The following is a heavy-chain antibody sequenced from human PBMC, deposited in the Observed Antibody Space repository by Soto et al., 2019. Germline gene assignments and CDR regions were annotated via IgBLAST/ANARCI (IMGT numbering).Heavy chain of an antibody. Sequence: QVQLQESGPGLVKPSQTLSLTCTVSGGSISSGGYYWTWIRQHPGKGLEWIGYNYYSGITYYNPSLKSRVTISLDTSKNQFSLKLSSVTAADTAVYYCARGSSIAGLYYGMDFWGQGTTVTVSS. J-gene: IGHJ6*02. V-gene: IGHV4-31*03. CDR2: NYYSGIT. CDR3: ARGSSIAGLYYGMDF. CDR1: GGSISSGGYY. D-gene: IGHD6-6*01.